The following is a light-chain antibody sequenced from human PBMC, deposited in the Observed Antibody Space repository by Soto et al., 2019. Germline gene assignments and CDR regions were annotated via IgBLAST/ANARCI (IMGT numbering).Light chain of an antibody. CDR2: DAS. Sequence: EIVLTQSPVTLSLSTGERATLSCRASQRISSHLAWYQQKPGRAPRLLIYDASNRATGIPAKFSGSGSETDFTLTISSLEPEDFAVYYCQQRNSWPFTFGGGTKVEIK. CDR1: QRISSH. CDR3: QQRNSWPFT. V-gene: IGKV3-11*01. J-gene: IGKJ4*01.